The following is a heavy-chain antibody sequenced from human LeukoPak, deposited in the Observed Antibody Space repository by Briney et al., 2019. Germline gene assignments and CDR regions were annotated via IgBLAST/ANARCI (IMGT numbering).Heavy chain of an antibody. D-gene: IGHD3-22*01. CDR1: RFTFSSYA. Sequence: QTGGSLRLSCAASRFTFSSYAMSWVRQAPGKGLEWVSAISGSGGSTYYADSVKGRFTISRDNAKNSLFLQMNSLRAEDTAVYYCARDLQFYYDTSGYYYPSHYFVSWGQGSLVTVSS. J-gene: IGHJ4*02. CDR2: ISGSGGST. V-gene: IGHV3-23*01. CDR3: ARDLQFYYDTSGYYYPSHYFVS.